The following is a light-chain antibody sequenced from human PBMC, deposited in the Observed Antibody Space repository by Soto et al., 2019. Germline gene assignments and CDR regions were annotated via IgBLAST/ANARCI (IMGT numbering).Light chain of an antibody. CDR1: QSISTE. V-gene: IGKV3-15*01. J-gene: IGKJ2*01. Sequence: EIVMTQSPATLSVSPGERATLSCRASQSISTELAWYQQKPGQPPRLLIYSASPRATGVPARFTGSGSGSEFTLTISGLQSADFAVYYCQQGHNWPLTFGQGTRLEI. CDR2: SAS. CDR3: QQGHNWPLT.